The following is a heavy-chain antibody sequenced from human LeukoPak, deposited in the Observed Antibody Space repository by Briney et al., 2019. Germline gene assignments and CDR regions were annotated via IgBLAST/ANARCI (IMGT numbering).Heavy chain of an antibody. Sequence: PGGSLRLSCAASGFTFSSYAMSWVRQAPGKGLEWVSAISGSGGSTYYADFVRGRFTISRDNSKNTLYLQMNSLRAEDTAVYYCANEYDYGDYFDYWGQGTLVTVSS. D-gene: IGHD4-17*01. V-gene: IGHV3-23*01. CDR1: GFTFSSYA. J-gene: IGHJ4*02. CDR3: ANEYDYGDYFDY. CDR2: ISGSGGST.